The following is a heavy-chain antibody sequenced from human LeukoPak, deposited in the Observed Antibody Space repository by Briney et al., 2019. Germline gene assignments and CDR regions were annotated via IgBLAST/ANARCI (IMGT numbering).Heavy chain of an antibody. CDR3: ATEYYYDSSGYYSGD. CDR2: INHSGST. V-gene: IGHV4-34*01. J-gene: IGHJ4*02. D-gene: IGHD3-22*01. Sequence: SQTLSLTCAEHGGSISGYYWSWIRQTPAKGMERNEPINHSGSTDYNPSLKSRVTISVDTSKNQFSLKLIYVTAADTAVYYCATEYYYDSSGYYSGDWGQGTLVTVSS. CDR1: GGSISGYY.